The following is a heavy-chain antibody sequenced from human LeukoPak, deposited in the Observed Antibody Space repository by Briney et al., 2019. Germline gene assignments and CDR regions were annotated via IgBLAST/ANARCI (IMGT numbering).Heavy chain of an antibody. Sequence: GGSLRLSCAASGFSFSSYGMHWVRQAPGKGLEWVAVVWYVGSEKYYADSVKGRFTISRDNSKNTLYLDMNSLRTEDTALYYCAKGGEYSTSWDDTFDIWGQGTMVTVSS. CDR2: VWYVGSEK. V-gene: IGHV3-30*02. CDR1: GFSFSSYG. J-gene: IGHJ3*02. CDR3: AKGGEYSTSWDDTFDI. D-gene: IGHD2-2*01.